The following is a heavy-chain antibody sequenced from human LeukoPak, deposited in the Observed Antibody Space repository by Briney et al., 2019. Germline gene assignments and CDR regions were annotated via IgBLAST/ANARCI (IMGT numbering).Heavy chain of an antibody. CDR3: AKELWLDVLSTPLDY. CDR2: INHSGST. J-gene: IGHJ4*02. CDR1: GGSFSGYY. Sequence: SETLSLTCAVYGGSFSGYYWSWIRQPPGKGLEWIGEINHSGSTNYNPSLKSRVTISVDTSKNQFSLKLSSVTAADTAVYYCAKELWLDVLSTPLDYWGQGTLVTVSS. V-gene: IGHV4-34*01. D-gene: IGHD6-19*01.